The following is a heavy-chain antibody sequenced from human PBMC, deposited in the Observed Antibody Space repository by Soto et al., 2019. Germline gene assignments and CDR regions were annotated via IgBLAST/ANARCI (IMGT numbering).Heavy chain of an antibody. D-gene: IGHD2-2*01. CDR1: GYTFTSYY. J-gene: IGHJ6*02. CDR2: INPSGGST. CDR3: ARGYCISTSCYGPYYYYGIDV. V-gene: IGHV1-46*01. Sequence: GASVKVSCKASGYTFTSYYMHWVRQAPGQGLEWMGIINPSGGSTSYAQKFQGRVTMTRDTSTSTVYMELSSLRSEDAAVYYCARGYCISTSCYGPYYYYGIDVWGQGTTVTVSS.